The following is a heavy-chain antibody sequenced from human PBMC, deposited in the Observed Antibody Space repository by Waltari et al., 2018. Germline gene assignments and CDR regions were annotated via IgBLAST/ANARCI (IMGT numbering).Heavy chain of an antibody. D-gene: IGHD2-15*01. CDR2: IYHSGST. Sequence: QVQLQESGPGLVKPSETLSLTCAVSGYSISSGYYWGWIRQPPGKGLEWIGSIYHSGSTYYNPSLKSRVTISVDTSKNQFSLKLSSVTAADTAVYYCARALGYCSGGSCYGGRWFDPWGQGTLVTVSS. V-gene: IGHV4-38-2*01. CDR3: ARALGYCSGGSCYGGRWFDP. J-gene: IGHJ5*02. CDR1: GYSISSGYY.